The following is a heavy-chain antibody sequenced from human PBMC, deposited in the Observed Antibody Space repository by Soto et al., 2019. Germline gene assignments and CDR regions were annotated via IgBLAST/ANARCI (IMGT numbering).Heavy chain of an antibody. CDR1: GFTFSDSW. Sequence: EVQLVASGGGLVQPGGSLSLSCTASGFTFSDSWMTWVRQAPGKGLEWVARIKPDESEKKYADSVKGRFSISRDTAKNSMYLQMDSLRGEDTAVYYCVRGGSNYASWGQGTLVTVSS. J-gene: IGHJ5*02. D-gene: IGHD4-4*01. V-gene: IGHV3-7*01. CDR2: IKPDESEK. CDR3: VRGGSNYAS.